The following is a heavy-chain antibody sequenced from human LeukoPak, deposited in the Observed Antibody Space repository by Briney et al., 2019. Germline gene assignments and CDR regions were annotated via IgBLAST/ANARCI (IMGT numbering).Heavy chain of an antibody. D-gene: IGHD5-18*01. V-gene: IGHV3-53*01. CDR3: ARGVGTATDY. Sequence: GGSLRLSCAASGFTVSSNYMTWVRQAPGKRLEWVSVIYSGDSTYYADSVKGRFTISRDNSKNTLYLQMNSLRAEDTAVYYCARGVGTATDYWGQGTLVTVSS. J-gene: IGHJ4*02. CDR1: GFTVSSNY. CDR2: IYSGDST.